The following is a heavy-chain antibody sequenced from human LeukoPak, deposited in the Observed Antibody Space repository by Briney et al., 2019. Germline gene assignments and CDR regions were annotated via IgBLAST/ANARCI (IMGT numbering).Heavy chain of an antibody. CDR1: GGSFSGYY. CDR2: INHSGST. D-gene: IGHD6-6*01. CDR3: ARGQQLGRNPYYYYGMDV. J-gene: IGHJ6*02. Sequence: SETLSLTCAVYGGSFSGYYWSWIRQPPGKGLEWIGEINHSGSTNYNPPLKSRVTISVDTSKNQFSLKLSSVTAADTAVYYCARGQQLGRNPYYYYGMDVWGQGTTVTVSS. V-gene: IGHV4-34*01.